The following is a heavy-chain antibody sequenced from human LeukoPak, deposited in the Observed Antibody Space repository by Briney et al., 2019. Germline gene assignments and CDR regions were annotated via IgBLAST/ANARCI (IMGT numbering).Heavy chain of an antibody. CDR1: GFTVGRSY. Sequence: GGSLRLSCAASGFTVGRSYMSWVRQAPGKGLEWVSIMYRDGNTYYADSVKGRFTISRDNSKNTLYLQMNGLRVEDTAMYYCARDSPYCSSTSCPFDYWGQGTLVTVSS. CDR2: MYRDGNT. J-gene: IGHJ4*02. CDR3: ARDSPYCSSTSCPFDY. D-gene: IGHD2-2*01. V-gene: IGHV3-53*01.